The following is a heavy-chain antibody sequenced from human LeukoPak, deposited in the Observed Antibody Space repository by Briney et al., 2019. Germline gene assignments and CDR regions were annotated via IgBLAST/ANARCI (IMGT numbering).Heavy chain of an antibody. V-gene: IGHV1-2*02. CDR2: INPNSGGT. Sequence: ASVKVPCKASGYTFTGYFLHWVRQAPGQGLEWMGWINPNSGGTTFAQKFQGRVTMTRDTSISTAYMELSRLRSDDTAVYYCARVFNYYDTSGYYTWGQGTLVTVSS. D-gene: IGHD3-22*01. CDR3: ARVFNYYDTSGYYT. J-gene: IGHJ5*02. CDR1: GYTFTGYF.